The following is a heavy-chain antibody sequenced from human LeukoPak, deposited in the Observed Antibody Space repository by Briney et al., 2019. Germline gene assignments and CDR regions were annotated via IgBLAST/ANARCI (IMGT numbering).Heavy chain of an antibody. CDR1: GYTFTSYG. CDR2: MNPNSGNT. V-gene: IGHV1-8*02. Sequence: GASVKVSCKASGYTFTSYGISWVRQATGQGLEWMGWMNPNSGNTGYAQKFQGRVTMTRNTSISTAYMELSSLRSEDTAVYYCARARGSYSIVVANNNWFDPWGQGTLVTVSS. J-gene: IGHJ5*02. D-gene: IGHD2-2*01. CDR3: ARARGSYSIVVANNNWFDP.